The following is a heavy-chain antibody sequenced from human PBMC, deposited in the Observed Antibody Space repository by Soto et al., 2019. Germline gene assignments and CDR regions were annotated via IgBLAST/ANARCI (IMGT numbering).Heavy chain of an antibody. CDR2: INHSGST. D-gene: IGHD4-17*01. Sequence: PSETLSLTCAVYGGSFSGYYWSWIRQPPGKGLEWIGEINHSGSTNYNPSLKSRVTISVDTSKNQFSLKLSSVTAADTAVYYCARDPTTVTTIDYWGQGTLVTVSS. V-gene: IGHV4-34*01. CDR3: ARDPTTVTTIDY. CDR1: GGSFSGYY. J-gene: IGHJ4*02.